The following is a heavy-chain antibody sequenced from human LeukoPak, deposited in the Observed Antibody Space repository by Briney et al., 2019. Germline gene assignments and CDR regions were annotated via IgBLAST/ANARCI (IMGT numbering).Heavy chain of an antibody. CDR1: VLTFSSYW. V-gene: IGHV3-7*03. D-gene: IGHD4-17*01. CDR3: ARGNDYGDYTGLAPFDY. CDR2: IKQDGSEK. Sequence: GGSLRLSCAASVLTFSSYWMSWVRQAPGKGLEWVANIKQDGSEKYYVDSVKGRFTISRDNAKNSLYLQMNSLRAEDTAVYYSARGNDYGDYTGLAPFDYWGQGTLVTVSS. J-gene: IGHJ4*02.